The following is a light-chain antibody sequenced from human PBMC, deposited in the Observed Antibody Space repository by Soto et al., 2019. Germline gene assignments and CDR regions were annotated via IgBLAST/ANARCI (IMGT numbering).Light chain of an antibody. CDR1: QSVSSNY. Sequence: IVLTQSPDTLSFSPGERATLCCRASQSVSSNYLAWYQQKLGQAPRLLIYDASRRATGIPDRFSGSGSGTDFTLTISRLEPEDFAVYYCQQYVSSPWAFGQGTKV. CDR2: DAS. CDR3: QQYVSSPWA. V-gene: IGKV3-20*01. J-gene: IGKJ1*01.